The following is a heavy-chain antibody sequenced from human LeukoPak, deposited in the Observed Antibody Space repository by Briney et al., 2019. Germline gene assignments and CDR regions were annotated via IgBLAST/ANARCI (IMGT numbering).Heavy chain of an antibody. V-gene: IGHV3-53*01. CDR2: LYAGGDT. CDR1: EFTVSNNY. CDR3: TRGLRYADY. Sequence: PGGSLRLSCAASEFTVSNNYMSWVRQAPGKGLEWVSVLYAGGDTYYADSVKGRFTISRDNSKNTVYLQMNSLRAEDTAVYYCTRGLRYADYWGQGTLVTVSS. J-gene: IGHJ4*02. D-gene: IGHD2-2*01.